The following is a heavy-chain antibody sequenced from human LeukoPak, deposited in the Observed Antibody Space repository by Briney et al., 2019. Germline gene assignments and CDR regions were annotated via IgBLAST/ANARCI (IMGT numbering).Heavy chain of an antibody. V-gene: IGHV1-46*01. D-gene: IGHD4-17*01. CDR3: ARDYGDYVGYFDY. CDR2: IIPIFGTA. J-gene: IGHJ4*02. CDR1: GYTFTNYY. Sequence: ASVKVSRKASGYTFTNYYMHWVRQAPGQGLEWMGGIIPIFGTANYAQKFQGRVTITRDTSASTAYMELSSLRSEDTAVYYCARDYGDYVGYFDYWGQGTLVTVSS.